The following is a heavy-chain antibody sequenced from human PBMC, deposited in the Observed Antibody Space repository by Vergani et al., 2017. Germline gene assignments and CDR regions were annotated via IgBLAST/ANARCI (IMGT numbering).Heavy chain of an antibody. CDR1: GAAIKDFY. D-gene: IGHD2/OR15-2a*01. CDR2: VYYTGST. J-gene: IGHJ5*02. CDR3: ARDRDLYCRSTTSCHNWFDP. V-gene: IGHV4-59*01. Sequence: QVQLQESGPGLVKPSETLSLTCTVSGAAIKDFYWSWFRQPPGKGLEWIGYVYYTGSTTCNPSLKSRVTISVDTSNNQFSLRMTSLTAADTAIYYCARDRDLYCRSTTSCHNWFDPWGQGSLVTVSS.